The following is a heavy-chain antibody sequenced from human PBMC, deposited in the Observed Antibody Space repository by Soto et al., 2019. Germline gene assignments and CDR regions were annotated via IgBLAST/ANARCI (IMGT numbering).Heavy chain of an antibody. CDR1: GGSVSSRNYY. Sequence: QVQLQESGPGPVKPSETLSLTCTVSGGSVSSRNYYWSWIRQPPGKGLEWIGYLYYSGSTNYNPSLKSRVTTSADASKNQFSLKLSSVTAADTAVYYCARGWLPSPNLRFDPWGQGILVTVSS. V-gene: IGHV4-61*01. CDR2: LYYSGST. CDR3: ARGWLPSPNLRFDP. D-gene: IGHD3-22*01. J-gene: IGHJ5*02.